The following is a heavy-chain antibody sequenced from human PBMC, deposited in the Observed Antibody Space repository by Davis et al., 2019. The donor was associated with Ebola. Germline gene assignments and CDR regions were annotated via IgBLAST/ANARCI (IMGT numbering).Heavy chain of an antibody. J-gene: IGHJ4*02. CDR3: ARGGVAYSDLDY. V-gene: IGHV1-8*02. CDR2: INPNSGNT. D-gene: IGHD2-21*01. CDR1: GYTFTSYG. Sequence: ASVKVSCKASGYTFTSYGISWVRQATGQGLEWMGWINPNSGNTGYAQKFQGRVTMTRENSISTAYMELSSLRSEDTAVYYCARGGVAYSDLDYWGQGTLVAVSS.